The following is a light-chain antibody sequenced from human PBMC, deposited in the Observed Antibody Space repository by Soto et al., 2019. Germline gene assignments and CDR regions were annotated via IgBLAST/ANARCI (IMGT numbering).Light chain of an antibody. CDR2: EGI. V-gene: IGLV2-23*01. J-gene: IGLJ2*01. CDR1: SSDVGGYIL. CDR3: CSYVGSDTYVI. Sequence: QSALTQPASVSGSPGQSITISCTGTSSDVGGYILVSWYQPHPGKAPKLMIYEGIKRPSGVSNRFSGSKSGNTASLTISGLQPEDEAHYYCCSYVGSDTYVIFGGGTTLTLL.